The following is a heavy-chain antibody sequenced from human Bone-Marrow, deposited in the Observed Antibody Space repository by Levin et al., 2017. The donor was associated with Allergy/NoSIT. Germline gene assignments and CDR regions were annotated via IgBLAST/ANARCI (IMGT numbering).Heavy chain of an antibody. CDR3: ARSKEAMSRSLLDY. D-gene: IGHD1-26*01. J-gene: IGHJ4*02. CDR1: GGTFSSYA. V-gene: IGHV1-69*13. CDR2: IIPIFGTA. Sequence: GASVKVSCKASGGTFSSYAISWVRQAPGQGLEWMGGIIPIFGTANYAQKFQGRVTITADESTSTAYMELSSLRSEDTAVYYCARSKEAMSRSLLDYWGQGTLVTVSS.